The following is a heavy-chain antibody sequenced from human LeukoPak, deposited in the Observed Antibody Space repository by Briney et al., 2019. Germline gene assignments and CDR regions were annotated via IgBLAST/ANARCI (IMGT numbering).Heavy chain of an antibody. CDR1: GGSISSYH. D-gene: IGHD2-15*01. CDR3: ARDGYCSGGSCAGAFDI. Sequence: SETLSLTCTVSGGSISSYHWSWIRQPPGKGLEWIGYVYYSGGTNYNPSLKSRVTISVDTSKNQVSLKLSSVTAADTAVYYCARDGYCSGGSCAGAFDIWGQGTMVTVSS. J-gene: IGHJ3*02. V-gene: IGHV4-59*01. CDR2: VYYSGGT.